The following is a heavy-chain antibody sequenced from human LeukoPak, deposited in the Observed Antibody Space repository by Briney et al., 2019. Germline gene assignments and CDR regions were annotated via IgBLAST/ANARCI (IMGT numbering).Heavy chain of an antibody. CDR1: GGSISSYY. CDR2: INHSGST. J-gene: IGHJ5*02. CDR3: ASLYCSSTSCYESWFDP. D-gene: IGHD2-2*01. Sequence: SETLSLTCTVSGGSISSYYWSWIRQPPGKGLEWIGEINHSGSTNYNPSLKSRVTISVDTSKNQFSLKLSSVTAADTAVYYCASLYCSSTSCYESWFDPWGQGTVVTVSS. V-gene: IGHV4-34*01.